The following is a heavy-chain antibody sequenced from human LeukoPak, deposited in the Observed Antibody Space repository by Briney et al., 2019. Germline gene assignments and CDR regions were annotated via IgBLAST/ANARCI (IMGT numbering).Heavy chain of an antibody. V-gene: IGHV1-8*03. Sequence: GASVKVSCKASGYTFTSYGISWVRQAPGQGLEWMGWMNPNSGNTGYAQKFQGRVTITRNTSISTAYMELSSLRSEDTAVYYCARGLQFVAATPGYWGQGTLVTVSS. CDR1: GYTFTSYG. D-gene: IGHD2-15*01. CDR3: ARGLQFVAATPGY. CDR2: MNPNSGNT. J-gene: IGHJ4*02.